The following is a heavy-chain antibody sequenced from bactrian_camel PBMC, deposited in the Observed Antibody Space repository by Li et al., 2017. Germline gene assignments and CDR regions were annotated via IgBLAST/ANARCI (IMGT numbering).Heavy chain of an antibody. CDR1: GSPYNGLY. CDR2: VYTGIGNT. V-gene: IGHV3S40*01. Sequence: VQLVESGGGSVQAGGSLRLSCAASGSPYNGLYMGWFRQPPGQKREVVATVYTGIGNTYYADPVKGRFTISKDNANNTVNLMMNSLKPEDTAMYYCAADFGPYCSGSYLARRANFEGQGTQVTVS. J-gene: IGHJ4*01. D-gene: IGHD2*01.